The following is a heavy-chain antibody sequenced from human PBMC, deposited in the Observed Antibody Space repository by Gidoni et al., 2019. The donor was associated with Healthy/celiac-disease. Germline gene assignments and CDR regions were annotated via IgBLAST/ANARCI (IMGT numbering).Heavy chain of an antibody. CDR2: ISGSGVST. Sequence: EVQLLESGGGLVQPGGSLRLSCAASGFTFSSNAISWVRQAPGKGLEWVSAISGSGVSTYYADSVKGRFTISRDNSKNTLYLQMNSLRAEDTAVYYCAKDLGVRGVIYWGQGTLVTVSS. J-gene: IGHJ4*02. CDR3: AKDLGVRGVIY. V-gene: IGHV3-23*01. D-gene: IGHD3-10*01. CDR1: GFTFSSNA.